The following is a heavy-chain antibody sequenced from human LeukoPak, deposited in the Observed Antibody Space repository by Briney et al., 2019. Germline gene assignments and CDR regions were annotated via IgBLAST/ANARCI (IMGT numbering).Heavy chain of an antibody. CDR2: ISSSSSTI. D-gene: IGHD6-13*01. CDR1: GFTFSSYN. J-gene: IGHJ6*03. CDR3: AREDSSSWYGWGGYYYYMDV. V-gene: IGHV3-48*01. Sequence: PGGSLGLSCAASGFTFSSYNMNWVRQAPGKGLEWVSYISSSSSTIYYADSVKGRITISRDNVKNSLNLHMTSLRAEDTAVYYCAREDSSSWYGWGGYYYYMDVWGKGTTVTVSS.